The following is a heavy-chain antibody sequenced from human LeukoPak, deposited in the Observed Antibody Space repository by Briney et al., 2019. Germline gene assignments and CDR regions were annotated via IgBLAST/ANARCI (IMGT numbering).Heavy chain of an antibody. CDR1: GFSFSSDW. J-gene: IGHJ6*03. D-gene: IGHD3-16*01. CDR2: IKQDGSEK. CDR3: ARERAGERPRPLLSYYYMDV. V-gene: IGHV3-7*01. Sequence: GGSLRLSCAASGFSFSSDWMSWVRQALGKGLEWVANIKQDGSEKHYVDSVKGRFTISRDNAKNSLYLQMNSLRAEDTAVYYCARERAGERPRPLLSYYYMDVWGKGTTVTMSS.